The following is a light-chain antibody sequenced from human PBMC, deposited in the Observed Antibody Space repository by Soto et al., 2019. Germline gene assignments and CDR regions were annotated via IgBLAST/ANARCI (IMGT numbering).Light chain of an antibody. CDR1: QSVSSSY. V-gene: IGKV3-20*01. CDR2: GAS. J-gene: IGKJ1*01. CDR3: QQDGSSPPWT. Sequence: EIVLTQSPGTLSLSPGERATLSCRASQSVSSSYLAWYQQKPGQAPRLLLYGASSRATGSTDRFRGSGSGTDFTLTSSRLEPEDCAAYYWQQDGSSPPWTFGQGTKVEIK.